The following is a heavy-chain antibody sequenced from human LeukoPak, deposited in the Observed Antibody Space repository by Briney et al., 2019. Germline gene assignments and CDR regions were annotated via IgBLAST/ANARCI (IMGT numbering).Heavy chain of an antibody. CDR2: IRYDGSNK. V-gene: IGHV3-30*02. CDR1: GFTFSSYG. J-gene: IGHJ6*02. CDR3: AKDQSRYYYGSRAMDV. D-gene: IGHD3-10*01. Sequence: GGSLRLSCAASGFTFSSYGMHWVRQAPGKGLEWGAFIRYDGSNKYYADSVKGRFTISRDNSKNTLYLQMNSLRAEDTAVYYCAKDQSRYYYGSRAMDVWGQGTTVTVSS.